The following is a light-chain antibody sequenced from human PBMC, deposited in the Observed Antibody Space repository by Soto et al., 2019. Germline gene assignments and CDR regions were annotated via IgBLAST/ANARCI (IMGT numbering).Light chain of an antibody. CDR2: DVS. V-gene: IGLV2-14*01. J-gene: IGLJ2*01. Sequence: QSALTQPASVSGSPGQSITISCTGTSSDVGGYNYVSWYQQHPGKAPKLMIYDVSNRPSGVSNRFSGSKSGNTASLTISGLQAEDEADYYCSSYTSSSTLGHVVFGGGTKLTVI. CDR1: SSDVGGYNY. CDR3: SSYTSSSTLGHVV.